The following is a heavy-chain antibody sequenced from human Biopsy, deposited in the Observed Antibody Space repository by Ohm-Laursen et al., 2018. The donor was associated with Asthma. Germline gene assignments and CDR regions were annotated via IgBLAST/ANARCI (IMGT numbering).Heavy chain of an antibody. Sequence: GSLRLSCAASGFTVSRDHMFWVRQAPGKGLEWVSVIYSGGTSHTADSVRGRFTISRDFSKNTLHLQMHSLRVEDTAVYFCARFVQAEEGIFWGQGARVTVSS. V-gene: IGHV3-53*01. CDR2: IYSGGTS. J-gene: IGHJ4*02. CDR1: GFTVSRDH. D-gene: IGHD2-15*01. CDR3: ARFVQAEEGIF.